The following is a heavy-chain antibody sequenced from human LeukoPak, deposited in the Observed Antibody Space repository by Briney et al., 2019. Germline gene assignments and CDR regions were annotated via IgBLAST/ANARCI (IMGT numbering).Heavy chain of an antibody. CDR2: IYSTGGK. CDR1: GFTFSSYA. Sequence: GGSLRLSCAASGFTFSSYAMSWVRQAPGKGLEWVSIIYSTGGKYYADSVKGRFTISRDNSKHTLNLQMNSLRAEDTAIYYCARGSDGWFAFDYWGQGILVTVSS. D-gene: IGHD6-19*01. V-gene: IGHV3-66*01. CDR3: ARGSDGWFAFDY. J-gene: IGHJ4*02.